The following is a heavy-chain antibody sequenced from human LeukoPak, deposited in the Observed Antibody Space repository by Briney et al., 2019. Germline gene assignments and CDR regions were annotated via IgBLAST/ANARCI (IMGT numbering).Heavy chain of an antibody. D-gene: IGHD1-26*01. J-gene: IGHJ3*02. CDR2: IYYSGST. CDR1: GGSISNTSYY. V-gene: IGHV4-39*01. Sequence: SETLSLTCTVSGGSISNTSYYWGWIRQPPGKRLEWIGSIYYSGSTYYNPSLKSRVTIFVDTSKNQFSLKLSSVTGANTAVYYCARRVVGATIDAFDIWGQGTMVTVSS. CDR3: ARRVVGATIDAFDI.